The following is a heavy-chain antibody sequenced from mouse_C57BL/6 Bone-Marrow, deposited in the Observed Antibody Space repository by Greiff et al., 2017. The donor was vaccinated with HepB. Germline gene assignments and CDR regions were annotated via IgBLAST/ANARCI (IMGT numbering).Heavy chain of an antibody. V-gene: IGHV1-66*01. D-gene: IGHD2-1*01. CDR1: GYSFTSYY. Sequence: QVHVKQSGPELVKPGASVKISCKASGYSFTSYYIHWVKQRPGQGLEWIGWIYPGSGNTKYNEKFKGKATLTADTSSSTAYMQLSSLTSEDSAVYYCARHYGNYLAWFAYWGQGTLVTVSA. CDR3: ARHYGNYLAWFAY. J-gene: IGHJ3*01. CDR2: IYPGSGNT.